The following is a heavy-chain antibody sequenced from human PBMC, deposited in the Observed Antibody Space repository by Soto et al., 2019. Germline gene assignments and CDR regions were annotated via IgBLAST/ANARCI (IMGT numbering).Heavy chain of an antibody. CDR2: IYYSGST. D-gene: IGHD1-20*01. J-gene: IGHJ5*02. Sequence: PSETLSLTCTVSGGSISSYYWSWIRQPPGKGLEWIGYIYYSGSTNYNPSLKSRVTISVDTSKNQFSLKLSSVTAADTAVYYCARLVYINYWFDPWGQGTLVTVSS. CDR1: GGSISSYY. V-gene: IGHV4-59*08. CDR3: ARLVYINYWFDP.